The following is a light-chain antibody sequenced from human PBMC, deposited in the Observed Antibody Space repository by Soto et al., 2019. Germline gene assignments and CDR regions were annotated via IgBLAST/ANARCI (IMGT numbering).Light chain of an antibody. J-gene: IGKJ1*01. CDR3: QQRSNWPGT. CDR2: GAS. CDR1: QSVSSN. V-gene: IGKV3-15*01. Sequence: IVMTQSPATLSVSPGERATLSCRASQSVSSNLAWYQQKPGQAPRLLIYGASTRATGIPARFSGSASGTDFTLTISSLEPEDFAVYYCQQRSNWPGTFGQGTKVDIK.